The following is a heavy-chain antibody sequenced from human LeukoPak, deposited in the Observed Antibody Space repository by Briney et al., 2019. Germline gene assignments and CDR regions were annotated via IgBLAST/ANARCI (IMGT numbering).Heavy chain of an antibody. CDR1: GFNVNSNY. Sequence: GGSLRLSCAASGFNVNSNYMNWVRQAPGKGLEWVSAIYSDGSTYYADSVKGRFTISRDNSKNTLYLQLNSLRTEDTAVYYCARDRADSSGWFNYWYFALWGRGTLVTVSS. V-gene: IGHV3-53*01. CDR3: ARDRADSSGWFNYWYFAL. D-gene: IGHD6-19*01. J-gene: IGHJ2*01. CDR2: IYSDGST.